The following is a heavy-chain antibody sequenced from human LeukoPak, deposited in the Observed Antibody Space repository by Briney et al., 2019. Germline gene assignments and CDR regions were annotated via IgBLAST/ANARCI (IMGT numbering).Heavy chain of an antibody. CDR1: GGSISSYC. CDR2: IYHSGST. Sequence: SETLSLTCTVSGGSISSYCWSWIRQPPGKGLEWIGYIYHSGSTNYNPSLKSRVTISVDTSKNQFSLKLSSVTAADTAVYYCARGVKVVTAYYYYYYMDVWGKGTTVTISS. D-gene: IGHD3-22*01. V-gene: IGHV4-59*01. J-gene: IGHJ6*03. CDR3: ARGVKVVTAYYYYYYMDV.